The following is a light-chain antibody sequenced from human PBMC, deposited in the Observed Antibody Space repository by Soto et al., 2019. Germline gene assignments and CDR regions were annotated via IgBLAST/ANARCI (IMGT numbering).Light chain of an antibody. J-gene: IGLJ1*01. CDR1: SCDVGGYDY. Sequence: QSALTQPASVSGSPGQSVTISCTGTSCDVGGYDYVSWYQQHPGTAPKLMLYEVNNRPSGVSNRFSGSKSGNTASLIISGLQTEDEADYYCSAYTTTSTLIFGTGTKLTVL. V-gene: IGLV2-14*01. CDR3: SAYTTTSTLI. CDR2: EVN.